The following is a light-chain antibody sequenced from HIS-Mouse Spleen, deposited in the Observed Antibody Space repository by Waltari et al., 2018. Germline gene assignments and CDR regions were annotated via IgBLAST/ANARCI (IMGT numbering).Light chain of an antibody. V-gene: IGKV3-11*01. CDR1: QSVSSY. CDR2: DAS. Sequence: DIVLTQSPATLSLSPGERATLSCRASQSVSSYVSWYQQKPDQAPRLLIYDASIRATGIPARCSGRGSGTDFTLTISSLEPEVVAVYYCQQRSNWPTFGRGTKVEIK. CDR3: QQRSNWPT. J-gene: IGKJ4*01.